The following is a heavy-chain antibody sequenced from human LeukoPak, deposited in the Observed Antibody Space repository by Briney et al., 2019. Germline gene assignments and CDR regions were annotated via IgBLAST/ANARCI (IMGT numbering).Heavy chain of an antibody. J-gene: IGHJ4*02. Sequence: GGSLRLSCAASGFTFSSYAMSWVRQAPGKGLEWVSAISGSGGSTYYADSVKGRFTISRDNSKNTLYLQMNSLRAEDTAVYFCAEIRGGSGIDSWGQGTLVTVSS. D-gene: IGHD3-10*01. CDR3: AEIRGGSGIDS. CDR1: GFTFSSYA. V-gene: IGHV3-23*01. CDR2: ISGSGGST.